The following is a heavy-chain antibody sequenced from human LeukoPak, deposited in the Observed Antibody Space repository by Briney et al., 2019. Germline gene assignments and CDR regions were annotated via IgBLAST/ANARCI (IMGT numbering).Heavy chain of an antibody. CDR1: GGSVSSGSFY. CDR2: IYYSGST. Sequence: SETLSLTCSVSGGSVSSGSFYWSWIRQPPGKGLEWIGYIYYSGSTNYNPSLKSRVTISVDTSKNQFSLKLSSVTAADTAVYFCARRNSEGYYYYYMDVWGKGTTVTVSS. J-gene: IGHJ6*03. D-gene: IGHD2-21*01. CDR3: ARRNSEGYYYYYMDV. V-gene: IGHV4-61*01.